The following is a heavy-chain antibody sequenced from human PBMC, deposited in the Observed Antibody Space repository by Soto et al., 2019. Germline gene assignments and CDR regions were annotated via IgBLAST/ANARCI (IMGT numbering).Heavy chain of an antibody. D-gene: IGHD3-3*01. CDR3: ARDRDSLGWYYFDY. CDR1: GGTFSSYA. V-gene: IGHV1-69*13. CDR2: IIPIFGTT. Sequence: SVKVSCKASGGTFSSYAISWVRQAPGQGLEWMGGIIPIFGTTNYAQKFQGRVTITADESTSTAYMELSSLRSEDTAVYYCARDRDSLGWYYFDYWGQETLVTVSS. J-gene: IGHJ4*02.